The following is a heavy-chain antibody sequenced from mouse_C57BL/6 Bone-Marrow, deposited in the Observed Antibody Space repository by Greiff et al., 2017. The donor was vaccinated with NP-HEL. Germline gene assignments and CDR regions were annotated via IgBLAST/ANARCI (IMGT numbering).Heavy chain of an antibody. CDR2: IDPENGDT. Sequence: VQLQQSGAELVRPGASVKLSCTASGFNIKDDYMHWVKQRPEQGLEWIGWIDPENGDTEYASKFQGKATITADTSSNTAYRQLSSLTSEDTAVYYCTRYDGPFAYWGQGTLVTVSA. CDR3: TRYDGPFAY. V-gene: IGHV14-4*01. D-gene: IGHD2-3*01. J-gene: IGHJ3*01. CDR1: GFNIKDDY.